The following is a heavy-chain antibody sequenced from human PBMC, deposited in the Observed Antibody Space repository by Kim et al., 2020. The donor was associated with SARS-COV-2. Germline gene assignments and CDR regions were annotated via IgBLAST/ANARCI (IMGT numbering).Heavy chain of an antibody. CDR1: GGSINGCGYY. CDR3: VKPYGQERDWYFVL. V-gene: IGHV4-39*01. D-gene: IGHD2-8*01. CDR2: IYFRGST. J-gene: IGHJ2*01. Sequence: SETLSLTCTVSGGSINGCGYYWAWMRQTTGQGLEWIATIYFRGSTYYNPSLKSRATISIDTSKNQFTLTLTSGTAAATAVYYCVKPYGQERDWYFVLWGRGSLVTVSS.